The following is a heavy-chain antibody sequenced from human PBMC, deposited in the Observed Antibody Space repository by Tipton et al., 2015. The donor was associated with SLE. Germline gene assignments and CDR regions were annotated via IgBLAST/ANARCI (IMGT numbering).Heavy chain of an antibody. CDR2: INHGGST. J-gene: IGHJ4*02. D-gene: IGHD3-22*01. CDR1: GGSISSYY. V-gene: IGHV4-34*01. Sequence: TLSLTCTVSGGSISSYYWSWIRQPPGKGLEWIGEINHGGSTNYNPSLKSRVTISIDTSKNQFSLKLSSVTAADTAVYYCARGESYYESSGYYVFDYWGQGILVTVSS. CDR3: ARGESYYESSGYYVFDY.